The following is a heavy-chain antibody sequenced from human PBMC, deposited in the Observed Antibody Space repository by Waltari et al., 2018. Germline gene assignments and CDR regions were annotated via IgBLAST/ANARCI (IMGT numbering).Heavy chain of an antibody. CDR3: ARAGAAGRSPWFDP. Sequence: QVQLVQSGAAVKKPRASVKASCKASVSTFPSYGISWVRQAPGQGLEWMRWISAYKGNTNYAQKLQGRVTMTTDTSTSTAYMELRSLRSDDTAVYYCARAGAAGRSPWFDPWGQGTLVTVSS. D-gene: IGHD6-13*01. V-gene: IGHV1-18*01. CDR2: ISAYKGNT. J-gene: IGHJ5*02. CDR1: VSTFPSYG.